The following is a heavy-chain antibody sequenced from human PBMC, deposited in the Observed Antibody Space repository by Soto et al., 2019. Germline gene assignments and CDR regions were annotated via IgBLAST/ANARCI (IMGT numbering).Heavy chain of an antibody. Sequence: SVTQSLSCTVSGGSSNDYYWTWIRKPEGKGLEWMGYIYYSGSTYYNPSLKSRVTISIDTSKNQFSLMLSSATAADTAVYYFSRAITHGGVIVPPFFWGQGILVTGSS. V-gene: IGHV4-59*08. D-gene: IGHD3-16*02. CDR2: IYYSGST. CDR1: GGSSNDYY. J-gene: IGHJ1*01. CDR3: SRAITHGGVIVPPFF.